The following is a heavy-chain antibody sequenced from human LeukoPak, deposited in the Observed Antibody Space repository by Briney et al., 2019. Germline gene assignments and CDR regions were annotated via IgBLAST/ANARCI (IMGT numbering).Heavy chain of an antibody. CDR2: IKFDGSEK. Sequence: GGSLRLSCAASGFTFSNYWMSWVRQAPGKGLEWVANIKFDGSEKFYVDSVKGRFTISRDNAKNSLYLQMNSLRAEDTSVYFCVRGDSRDYWGQGTLITVSS. J-gene: IGHJ4*02. CDR1: GFTFSNYW. CDR3: VRGDSRDY. D-gene: IGHD3-22*01. V-gene: IGHV3-7*04.